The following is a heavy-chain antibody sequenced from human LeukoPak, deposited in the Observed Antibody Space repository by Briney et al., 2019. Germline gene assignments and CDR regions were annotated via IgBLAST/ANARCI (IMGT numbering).Heavy chain of an antibody. Sequence: SVKVSCKASGGTFSSYAISWVRQAPGQGLEWMGGIIPIFGTANYAQKFQGRVTITADESTSTAYMELSSLRSEDTAVYYCARSGYDYGDYRDYWGQGTLVTVSS. J-gene: IGHJ4*02. D-gene: IGHD4-17*01. CDR2: IIPIFGTA. V-gene: IGHV1-69*13. CDR1: GGTFSSYA. CDR3: ARSGYDYGDYRDY.